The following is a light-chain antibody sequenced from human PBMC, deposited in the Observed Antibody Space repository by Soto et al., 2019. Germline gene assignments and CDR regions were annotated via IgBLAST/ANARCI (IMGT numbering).Light chain of an antibody. CDR2: DVT. Sequence: QSALTQPASVSGSPGQLITISCTGTSSDIGDYDYVSWYQHLPGKAPKLLIFDVTHRPSGVSDRFSGSKSGNTASLTISGVRPEDEADYYCCSYTDIALDVVFGGGTQLTVL. J-gene: IGLJ2*01. CDR3: CSYTDIALDVV. CDR1: SSDIGDYDY. V-gene: IGLV2-14*01.